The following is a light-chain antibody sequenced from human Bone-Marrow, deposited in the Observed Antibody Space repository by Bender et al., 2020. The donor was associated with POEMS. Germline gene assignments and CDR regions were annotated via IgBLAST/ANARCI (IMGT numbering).Light chain of an antibody. CDR2: EVS. CDR1: SSDVGGYNY. J-gene: IGLJ3*02. CDR3: SSSTTSRTWV. V-gene: IGLV2-14*01. Sequence: QSALTQAASVSGSPGQSITISCTGTSSDVGGYNYVSWYQQHPGKAPKLMIYEVSNRPSGVSNRFSGSKSGNTASLTVSGLQAEDEADYYCSSSTTSRTWVFGGGTKLTVL.